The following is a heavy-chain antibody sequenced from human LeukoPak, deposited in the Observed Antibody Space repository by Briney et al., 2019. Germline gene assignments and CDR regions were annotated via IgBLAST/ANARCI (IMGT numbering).Heavy chain of an antibody. V-gene: IGHV3-33*01. D-gene: IGHD4-17*01. CDR2: IWSDSTNK. Sequence: GRPLRLSCAASGFTFSTYAMHWVRQAPGKGLEWVAVIWSDSTNKYYADSVRGRFTISRDNSKSTLYLQMSSLRAEDTAMYYCARDRLTTVTTFHFDYWGQGTLVTVSS. J-gene: IGHJ4*02. CDR1: GFTFSTYA. CDR3: ARDRLTTVTTFHFDY.